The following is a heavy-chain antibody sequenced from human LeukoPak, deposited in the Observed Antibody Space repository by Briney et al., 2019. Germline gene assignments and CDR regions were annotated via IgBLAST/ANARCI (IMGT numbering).Heavy chain of an antibody. CDR2: IYSGGNT. J-gene: IGHJ4*02. Sequence: PGGSLRLSCAASGFTFSMYYMDWVRQAPGKGLEWVSVIYSGGNTYYADSVKGRFTISRDNSKNTLYLQMSSLRVEDTAVYYCARVGSGDIYGYGDYWGQGTLVTVSS. CDR1: GFTFSMYY. D-gene: IGHD5-18*01. V-gene: IGHV3-66*01. CDR3: ARVGSGDIYGYGDY.